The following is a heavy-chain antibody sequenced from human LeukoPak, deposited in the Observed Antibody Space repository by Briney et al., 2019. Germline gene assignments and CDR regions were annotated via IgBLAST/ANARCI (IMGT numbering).Heavy chain of an antibody. V-gene: IGHV4-38-2*02. CDR2: IYYSGTT. D-gene: IGHD3-3*01. CDR1: AYSISNDYY. Sequence: SETLSLTCTVSAYSISNDYYWVWIRQPPGKGLEWIGSIYYSGTTYYNPSLKSRVTISVDTSKNQFSLKLSSVTAADTAVYYCAKEVARRSGGFDTRGQGTLVTVSS. J-gene: IGHJ5*02. CDR3: AKEVARRSGGFDT.